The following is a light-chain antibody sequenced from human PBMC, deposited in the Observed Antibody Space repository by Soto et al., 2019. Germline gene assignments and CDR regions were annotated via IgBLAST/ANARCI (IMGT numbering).Light chain of an antibody. Sequence: EIVLTQSPGTLSLSPVERATLSCRASQTISSTFLAWYRQRPGQAPRLLIYGASTRATGIPARFSGSGSGTEFTLTVNSLQSEDFAVYYCQQYNNWPPITFGQGTRLEIK. V-gene: IGKV3-15*01. J-gene: IGKJ5*01. CDR2: GAS. CDR1: QTISST. CDR3: QQYNNWPPIT.